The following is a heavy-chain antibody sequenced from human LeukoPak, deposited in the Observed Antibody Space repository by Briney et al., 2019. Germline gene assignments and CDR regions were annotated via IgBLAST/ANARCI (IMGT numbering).Heavy chain of an antibody. CDR1: GYTFTGYY. J-gene: IGHJ4*02. D-gene: IGHD2-2*01. CDR3: ARGSLYCSGTSCKPRGGDY. V-gene: IGHV1-2*02. CDR2: INPNSGGT. Sequence: ASVKVSCKASGYTFTGYYMHWVRQAPGQGLEWMGWINPNSGGTNYAQKFQGRFTMTRDTSISTAYMELSRLRSDDTAVYYCARGSLYCSGTSCKPRGGDYWGQGTLVTVSS.